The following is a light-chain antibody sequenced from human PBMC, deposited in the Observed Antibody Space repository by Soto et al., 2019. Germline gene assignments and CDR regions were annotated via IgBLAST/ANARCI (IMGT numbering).Light chain of an antibody. V-gene: IGKV1-5*01. Sequence: DIQMTQSPSTLSASVGDSVTITCRASQRISSWLAWYQQKPGKAPKLLIYDASSLESGVPSRFSGSGSGTEFTLNIASLQFGDFATYYCQQYNSYPWTFGQGTKVEIK. CDR3: QQYNSYPWT. J-gene: IGKJ1*01. CDR1: QRISSW. CDR2: DAS.